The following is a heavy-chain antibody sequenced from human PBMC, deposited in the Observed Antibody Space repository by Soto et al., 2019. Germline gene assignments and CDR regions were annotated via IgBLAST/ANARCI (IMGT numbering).Heavy chain of an antibody. D-gene: IGHD2-2*01. CDR3: ARDCSSSSCSVWRY. CDR2: ITGSGDKT. V-gene: IGHV3-23*01. Sequence: EVQLLESGGDLVQPGGSLRLSCAASGFSLKNDAMTWVRQAPRKGLEWVSGITGSGDKTYYADSVKGRFIISRDNSENTLYLQMNSLRAEDTALYYCARDCSSSSCSVWRYWGQGTQVTVSS. J-gene: IGHJ4*02. CDR1: GFSLKNDA.